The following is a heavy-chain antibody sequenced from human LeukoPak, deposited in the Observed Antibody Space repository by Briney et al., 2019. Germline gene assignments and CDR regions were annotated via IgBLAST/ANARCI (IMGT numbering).Heavy chain of an antibody. V-gene: IGHV3-30*18. Sequence: GGSLRLSCVASGFAFSSYGMHWVRQAPGKGLEWVAFISYDGSNENIADSVKGRFIISRDNSKNTLYLQMNSLRAEDTAVYYCAKGPAPRLGEFSYHALVDYWGQGTLVAVSS. CDR2: ISYDGSNE. J-gene: IGHJ4*02. D-gene: IGHD3-16*02. CDR1: GFAFSSYG. CDR3: AKGPAPRLGEFSYHALVDY.